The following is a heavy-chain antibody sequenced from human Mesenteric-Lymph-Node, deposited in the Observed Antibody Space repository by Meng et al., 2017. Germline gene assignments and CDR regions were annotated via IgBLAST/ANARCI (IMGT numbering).Heavy chain of an antibody. CDR2: IKSKVYGGTT. CDR3: THYSGSGGFDP. CDR1: GFYFNNAW. D-gene: IGHD3-10*01. Sequence: EQVVVAGGGLGKAWEVLCISLVASGFYFNNAWMSVVRQDPGKGMEWVGRIKSKVYGGTTDFAAPVKGRFSISRDDSRNTLYLQMDGLETEDTAVYYCTHYSGSGGFDPWGQGTLVTVSS. V-gene: IGHV3-15*01. J-gene: IGHJ5*02.